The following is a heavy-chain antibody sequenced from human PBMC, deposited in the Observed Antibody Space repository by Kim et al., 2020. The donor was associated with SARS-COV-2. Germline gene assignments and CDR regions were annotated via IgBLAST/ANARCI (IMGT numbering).Heavy chain of an antibody. D-gene: IGHD3-9*01. Sequence: GGSLRLSCAASGFTFSSYAMHWVRQAPGKGLEWVAVISYDGSNKYYADSVKGRFTISRDNSKNTLYLQMNSLRAEDTAVYYCARDPQYDILTCYSLHFDYWGQGTLVTVSS. V-gene: IGHV3-30-3*01. CDR2: ISYDGSNK. CDR3: ARDPQYDILTCYSLHFDY. J-gene: IGHJ4*02. CDR1: GFTFSSYA.